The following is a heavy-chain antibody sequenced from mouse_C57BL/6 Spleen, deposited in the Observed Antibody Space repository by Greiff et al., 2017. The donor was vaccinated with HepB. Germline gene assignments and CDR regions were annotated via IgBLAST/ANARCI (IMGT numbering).Heavy chain of an antibody. CDR1: GYTFTDYE. Sequence: QVQLKESGAELVRPGASVTLSCKASGYTFTDYEMHWVKQTPVHGLEWIGAIDPETGGTAYNQKFKGKAILTADKASSTAYMELRSLTSEDSAVYYCTRGGEAYWGQGTLVTVSA. V-gene: IGHV1-15*01. J-gene: IGHJ3*01. CDR3: TRGGEAY. CDR2: IDPETGGT.